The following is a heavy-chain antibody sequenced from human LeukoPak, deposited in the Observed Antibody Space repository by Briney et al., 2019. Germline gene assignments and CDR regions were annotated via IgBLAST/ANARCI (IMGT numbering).Heavy chain of an antibody. Sequence: ASVKVSCKASGYAFTGYYMHWVRQAPGQGLEWMGWINPNSGGTNYAQKFQGRFTMTRDTSISTAYMELSRLRSDDTAVYYCARGNSGDSSGYHLWGQGTLVTVSS. D-gene: IGHD3-22*01. CDR1: GYAFTGYY. CDR2: INPNSGGT. J-gene: IGHJ4*02. V-gene: IGHV1-2*02. CDR3: ARGNSGDSSGYHL.